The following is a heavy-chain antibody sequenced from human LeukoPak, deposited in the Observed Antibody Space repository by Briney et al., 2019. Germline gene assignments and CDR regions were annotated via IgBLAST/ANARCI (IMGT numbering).Heavy chain of an antibody. CDR1: GFTFSSYS. CDR3: AGDLGYET. V-gene: IGHV3-21*01. Sequence: GRSLRLSCAAAGFTFSSYSTDWVRQAPGKGLEWESSIRSISSYTYYADSMKGRFTITRDNAKNSLYLQRNSLRAEDTAVCYCAGDLGYETWGQGTLVTVSS. D-gene: IGHD2-8*01. CDR2: IRSISSYT. J-gene: IGHJ5*02.